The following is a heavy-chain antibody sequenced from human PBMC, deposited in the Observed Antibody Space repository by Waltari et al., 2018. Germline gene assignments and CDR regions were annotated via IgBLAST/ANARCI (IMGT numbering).Heavy chain of an antibody. CDR3: AKDRGVVGASGAFDI. V-gene: IGHV3-23*01. Sequence: EVQLLESGGGLVQPGGSLRLSCAASGFTFSRYALSWVRQAPGKGLEWVSAISGSGGSTYYADSVKGRFTISRDNSKNTLYLQMNSLRAEDTAVYYCAKDRGVVGASGAFDIWGQGTMVTVSS. J-gene: IGHJ3*02. CDR1: GFTFSRYA. CDR2: ISGSGGST. D-gene: IGHD1-26*01.